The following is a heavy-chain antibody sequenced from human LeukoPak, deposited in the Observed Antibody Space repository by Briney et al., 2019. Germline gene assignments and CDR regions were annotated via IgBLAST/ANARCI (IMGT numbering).Heavy chain of an antibody. CDR1: GGSISSYY. J-gene: IGHJ4*02. CDR2: IYYSGST. CDR3: ARDRHYYDSSGYYYRGGVSYFDY. Sequence: SETLSLTCTVSGGSISSYYWSWIRQPPGKGLEWIGYIYYSGSTNYNPSLKSRVTISVDTSKNQFSLKLSSVTAADTAVYYCARDRHYYDSSGYYYRGGVSYFDYWGQGTLVTVSS. V-gene: IGHV4-59*01. D-gene: IGHD3-22*01.